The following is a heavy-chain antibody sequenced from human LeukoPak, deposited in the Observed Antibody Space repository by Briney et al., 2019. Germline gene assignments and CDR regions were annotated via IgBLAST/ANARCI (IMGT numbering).Heavy chain of an antibody. CDR1: GYTFTGYY. V-gene: IGHV1-2*02. J-gene: IGHJ4*02. CDR2: INPNSGGT. Sequence: ASVKVSCKASGYTFTGYYIHWVRQAPAQGLEWMGRINPNSGGTSYAQKFQGRVTVTRDTSITTAYMELSRLRSDDTAVYYCARDQPGSGSSYAFDNWGQGTLVTVSS. D-gene: IGHD3-10*01. CDR3: ARDQPGSGSSYAFDN.